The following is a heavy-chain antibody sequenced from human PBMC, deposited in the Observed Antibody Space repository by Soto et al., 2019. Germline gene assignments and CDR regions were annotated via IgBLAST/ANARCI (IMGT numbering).Heavy chain of an antibody. J-gene: IGHJ4*02. D-gene: IGHD3-22*01. V-gene: IGHV3-21*06. CDR1: GFTFSSYT. Sequence: EVQRVESGGGLVNPGESLRLSCGASGFTFSSYTINWVRQAPGKGLEWVSSISSSSSYIYYADSVKGRFTISRDNAKNSLYLQMNSLRAEDTAVYYCAREVIGTNYFDYWGQGTLVTVSS. CDR3: AREVIGTNYFDY. CDR2: ISSSSSYI.